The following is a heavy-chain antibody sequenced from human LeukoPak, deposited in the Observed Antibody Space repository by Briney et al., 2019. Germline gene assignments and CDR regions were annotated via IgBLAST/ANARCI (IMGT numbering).Heavy chain of an antibody. CDR3: ALSYHYESSGYPRYFDY. CDR1: GGSISSSSYY. D-gene: IGHD3-22*01. J-gene: IGHJ4*02. CDR2: IYYSGTT. V-gene: IGHV4-39*01. Sequence: SETLSLTCTVSGGSISSSSYYWGWIRQPPGKGLEYIGSIYYSGTTYYKPSLKSRVTISVETSKNQFSLKLNSVTAADTAVYYCALSYHYESSGYPRYFDYWGQGTLVTVSS.